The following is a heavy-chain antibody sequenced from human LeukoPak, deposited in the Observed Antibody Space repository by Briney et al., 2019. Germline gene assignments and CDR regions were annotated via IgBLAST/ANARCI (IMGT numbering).Heavy chain of an antibody. CDR1: GFTFSTYG. CDR2: ISGSGGST. V-gene: IGHV3-23*01. CDR3: AKDSSGYFPDY. D-gene: IGHD3-22*01. Sequence: GGSLRLSCAASGFTFSTYGMSWVRQAPGKGLEWVSAISGSGGSTYYADSVKGRFTISRDNSKNTLYLQMNSLGAEDTAVYYCAKDSSGYFPDYWGQGTLVTVSS. J-gene: IGHJ4*02.